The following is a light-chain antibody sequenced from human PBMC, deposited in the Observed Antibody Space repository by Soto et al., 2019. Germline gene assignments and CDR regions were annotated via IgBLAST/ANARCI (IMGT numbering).Light chain of an antibody. CDR2: AAS. Sequence: DIQVTQSPSSLSASVGDRVTITCRASQGSDNFLAWYQQKPGKVPKLLIYAASTLQSGVPSRFSGSGSETDFTLTISGLQPEDVATYFCQQYNSAPLTFGVGTKVEIK. J-gene: IGKJ4*01. V-gene: IGKV1-27*01. CDR3: QQYNSAPLT. CDR1: QGSDNF.